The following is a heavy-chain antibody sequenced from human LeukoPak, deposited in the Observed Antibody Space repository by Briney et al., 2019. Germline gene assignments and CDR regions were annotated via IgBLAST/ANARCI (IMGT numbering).Heavy chain of an antibody. CDR2: IYPGDSDT. V-gene: IGHV5-51*01. Sequence: KDGESLKISCKGSGYSFTTYWIGWVRQMPGEGLEWMGIIYPGDSDTRYSPPFQGQVTISADKSISTAYLQWSSLKASDTAMYYCARPTKGYNSQFDYWGQGTLVTVSS. CDR3: ARPTKGYNSQFDY. CDR1: GYSFTTYW. D-gene: IGHD1-1*01. J-gene: IGHJ4*02.